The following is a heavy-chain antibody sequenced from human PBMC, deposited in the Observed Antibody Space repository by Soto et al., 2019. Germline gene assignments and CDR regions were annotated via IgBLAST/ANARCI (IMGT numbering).Heavy chain of an antibody. J-gene: IGHJ4*02. Sequence: GGSLRLSCAASGFTFSSYAMHWVRQAPGKGLEWVAVISYDGSNKYYADSVKGRFTISRDNSKNTLYLQMNSLRAEDTAVYYCARDSQYSSSDFDYRGQGTLVTVSS. D-gene: IGHD6-6*01. CDR1: GFTFSSYA. CDR3: ARDSQYSSSDFDY. CDR2: ISYDGSNK. V-gene: IGHV3-30-3*01.